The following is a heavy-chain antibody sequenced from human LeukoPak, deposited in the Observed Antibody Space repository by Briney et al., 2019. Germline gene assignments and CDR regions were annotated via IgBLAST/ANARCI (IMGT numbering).Heavy chain of an antibody. D-gene: IGHD6-13*01. CDR2: INPNSGDT. CDR3: AIDGSTWYYFDY. V-gene: IGHV1-2*02. J-gene: IGHJ4*02. CDR1: GYTFTGYY. Sequence: ASVKVSCKASGYTFTGYYMHWVRQAPGQGLEWMGWINPNSGDTNYAQKFQGRVTMTRDTSISTAYMELSRLRSDDTAVYYCAIDGSTWYYFDYWGQGTLVTVSS.